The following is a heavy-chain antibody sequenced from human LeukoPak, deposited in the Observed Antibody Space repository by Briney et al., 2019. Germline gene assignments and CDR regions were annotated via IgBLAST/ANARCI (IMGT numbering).Heavy chain of an antibody. CDR1: GFTFSDYG. CDR2: IWYDGSKK. Sequence: GGSLRLSCAASGFTFSDYGIHWVRQAPGQGLEWVALIWYDGSKKYYADSVKGRFTISRDNIKNTLYLQLNSLRADDTAVYYCARAHSSSSTFDLWGQGTLVTVSS. V-gene: IGHV3-33*01. CDR3: ARAHSSSSTFDL. D-gene: IGHD6-6*01. J-gene: IGHJ4*02.